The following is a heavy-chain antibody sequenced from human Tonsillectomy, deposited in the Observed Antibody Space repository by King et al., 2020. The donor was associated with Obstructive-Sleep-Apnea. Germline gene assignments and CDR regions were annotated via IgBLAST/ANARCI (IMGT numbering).Heavy chain of an antibody. CDR3: ARGPIYGSGNDYFDY. CDR2: IYYSGST. D-gene: IGHD3-10*01. V-gene: IGHV4-59*01. Sequence: VQLQESGPGLVKPSENLSLTCTVSGGFISSYYWSWLRQPPGKGLEWIGYIYYSGSTRYNPSLKSRVTISVDTSKNQFSLKLSSVTAADTAVYYCARGPIYGSGNDYFDYWGQGTLVTVSS. J-gene: IGHJ4*02. CDR1: GGFISSYY.